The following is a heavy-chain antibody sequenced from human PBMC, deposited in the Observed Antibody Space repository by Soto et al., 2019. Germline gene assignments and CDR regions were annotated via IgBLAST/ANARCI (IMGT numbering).Heavy chain of an antibody. J-gene: IGHJ6*02. V-gene: IGHV3-49*04. Sequence: PXVSLRLSCSFSGFRSGDYGLTWVRQAPGKGLEWVGFTTGPAYGGTTECGASVKGRFIISRDDSKSVAYLQMNSLQTEETAIYYCSREGDSYGLDVSARGTTVTVSS. CDR1: GFRSGDYG. CDR3: SREGDSYGLDV. CDR2: TTGPAYGGTT.